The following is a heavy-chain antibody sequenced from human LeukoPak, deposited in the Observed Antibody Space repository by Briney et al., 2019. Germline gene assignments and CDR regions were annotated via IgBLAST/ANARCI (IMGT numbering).Heavy chain of an antibody. V-gene: IGHV1-3*01. J-gene: IGHJ3*02. Sequence: GASVKVSCKASGYTFTSYAMHWVRQAPGQRLEWMGWINAGNGNTKYSQKFQGRVTITRDTSASTAYMELSSLRSEDTAVYYCAAFCSGGSCPRWVNAFDIWGQGTMVTVSS. D-gene: IGHD2-15*01. CDR3: AAFCSGGSCPRWVNAFDI. CDR2: INAGNGNT. CDR1: GYTFTSYA.